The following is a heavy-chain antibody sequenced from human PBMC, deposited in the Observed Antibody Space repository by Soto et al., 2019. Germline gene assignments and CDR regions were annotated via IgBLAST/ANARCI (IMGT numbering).Heavy chain of an antibody. D-gene: IGHD1-1*01. V-gene: IGHV4-39*01. CDR1: GGSISSSSYS. CDR2: IHYSGST. Sequence: SETLSLTCTVSGGSISSSSYSWDWIRQPPGEGLEWIGSIHYSGSTYYNPSLKSRVTISVDTSKNQFSLKLSSVTVADTAVYYCARQAGNDYYYYMDVWGKGTTVTVSS. CDR3: ARQAGNDYYYYMDV. J-gene: IGHJ6*03.